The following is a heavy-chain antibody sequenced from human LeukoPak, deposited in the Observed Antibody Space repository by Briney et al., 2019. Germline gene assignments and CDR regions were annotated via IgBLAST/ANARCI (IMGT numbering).Heavy chain of an antibody. CDR1: GGSISSGGYY. Sequence: PSETLSLTCTVSGGSISSGGYYWSWIRQHPGKGLEWIGYIYYSGSTYYNRSLKSRVTISVDTSKNQFFLKLSSVTAADTAVYYCARDSGTRYGMDVWGQGTTVTVSS. CDR3: ARDSGTRYGMDV. D-gene: IGHD2-2*01. V-gene: IGHV4-31*03. CDR2: IYYSGST. J-gene: IGHJ6*02.